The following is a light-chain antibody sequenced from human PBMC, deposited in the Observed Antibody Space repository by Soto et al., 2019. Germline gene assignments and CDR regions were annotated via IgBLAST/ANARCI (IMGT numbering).Light chain of an antibody. CDR3: QMYVTAPET. CDR1: QDIGKS. CDR2: AAS. V-gene: IGKV1-27*01. Sequence: DIQVTQSPSSLSASVGDRLTITCRASQDIGKSLAWYQQRPGKVPKPLIYAASTLHSGVPSRFSGGGSGTHFTLTISNLQPEDVATYYCQMYVTAPETFGQGTKVDIK. J-gene: IGKJ1*01.